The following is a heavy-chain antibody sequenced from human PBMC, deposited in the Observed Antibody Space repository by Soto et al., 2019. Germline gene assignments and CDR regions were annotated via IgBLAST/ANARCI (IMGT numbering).Heavy chain of an antibody. D-gene: IGHD3-22*01. CDR1: GFTFTSSW. CDR3: ARSYYSASRFDY. V-gene: IGHV3-74*01. J-gene: IGHJ4*02. Sequence: PGGSLRLSCAASGFTFTSSWLHWVRQVPGKGLVWVSRINSDGSNTYYADSGKGRFTISRDNAKNTLYLEMNSLRADDTAVYYCARSYYSASRFDYWGQGTLVTVSS. CDR2: INSDGSNT.